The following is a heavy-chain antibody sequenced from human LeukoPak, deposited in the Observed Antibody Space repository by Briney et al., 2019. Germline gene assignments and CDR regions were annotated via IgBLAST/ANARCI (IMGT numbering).Heavy chain of an antibody. CDR1: GFPVSSHD. V-gene: IGHV3-66*01. CDR2: IYISGIR. D-gene: IGHD6-19*01. Sequence: GGSLRLSCVVSGFPVSSHDMNWVRQAPGRGLEWVSLIYISGIRVYADSVEDRFVIFRDSSKNTLYLQCNCLRAEDTVIYAVSKRSPPYWGLGTLVTVSS. CDR3: SKRSPPY. J-gene: IGHJ4*02.